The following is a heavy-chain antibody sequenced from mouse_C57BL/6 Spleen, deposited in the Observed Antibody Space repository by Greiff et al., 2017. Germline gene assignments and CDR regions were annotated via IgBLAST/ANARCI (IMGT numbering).Heavy chain of an antibody. Sequence: QVHVKQPGAELVKPGASVKMSCKASGYTFTSYWITWVKQRPGQGLEWIGDIYPGSGSTNYNEKFKSKATLTVDTSSSTAYMQLSSLTSEDSAVYYCARSSSNPDYWGQGTTLTVSS. J-gene: IGHJ2*01. CDR2: IYPGSGST. CDR1: GYTFTSYW. V-gene: IGHV1-55*01. D-gene: IGHD2-5*01. CDR3: ARSSSNPDY.